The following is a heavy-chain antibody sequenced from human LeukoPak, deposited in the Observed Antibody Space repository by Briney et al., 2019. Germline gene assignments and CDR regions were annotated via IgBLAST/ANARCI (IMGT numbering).Heavy chain of an antibody. CDR2: IYYSGST. J-gene: IGHJ4*02. V-gene: IGHV4-59*01. CDR3: ARGKKEVVVAAHLFDY. CDR1: GGSISSYY. Sequence: PSETLSLTCTVSGGSISSYYWSWIRQPPGKGLEWIGYIYYSGSTNYNPPLKSRVTISVDTSKNQFSLKLSSVTAADTAVYYCARGKKEVVVAAHLFDYWGQGTLVTVSS. D-gene: IGHD2-15*01.